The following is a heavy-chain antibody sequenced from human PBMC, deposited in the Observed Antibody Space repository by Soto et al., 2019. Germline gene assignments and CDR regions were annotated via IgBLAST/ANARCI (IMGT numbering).Heavy chain of an antibody. CDR2: ISAYNGNT. J-gene: IGHJ4*02. D-gene: IGHD3-10*01. CDR3: ARDLKPDYYGSGSSL. CDR1: YTFTSYG. V-gene: IGHV1-18*01. Sequence: YTFTSYGISWVRQAPGQGLEWMGWISAYNGNTNYAQKLQGRVTMTTDTSTSTAYMELRSLRSDDTAVYYCARDLKPDYYGSGSSLWGQGTLVTVSS.